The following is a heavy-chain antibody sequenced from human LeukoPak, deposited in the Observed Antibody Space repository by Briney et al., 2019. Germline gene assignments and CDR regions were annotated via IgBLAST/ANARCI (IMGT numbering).Heavy chain of an antibody. D-gene: IGHD1-14*01. V-gene: IGHV3-73*01. J-gene: IGHJ4*02. CDR2: IRSKANSYAT. CDR3: TRGPGPLDY. CDR1: GFTFSGSA. Sequence: QPGASLRLSCAASGFTFSGSAMHWVRQASGKGLEWVGRIRSKANSYATAYAASVKGRFTISRDDSKNTAYLQMNSLKTEDTAVYYCTRGPGPLDYWGQGTLVTVSS.